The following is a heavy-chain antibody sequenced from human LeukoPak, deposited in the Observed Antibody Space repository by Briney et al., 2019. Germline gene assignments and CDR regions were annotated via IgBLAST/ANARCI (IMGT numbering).Heavy chain of an antibody. Sequence: PSETLSLTCAVYGGSFSGYYWSWIRQPPGKGLEWIGEINHSGSTNYNPSLKSRVTISVDMSKNQFSLKLSSVTAADTAVYYCARGRRRRPYSSSWPTGGGFDYWGQGTLVTVSS. V-gene: IGHV4-34*01. CDR1: GGSFSGYY. D-gene: IGHD6-13*01. CDR3: ARGRRRRPYSSSWPTGGGFDY. J-gene: IGHJ4*02. CDR2: INHSGST.